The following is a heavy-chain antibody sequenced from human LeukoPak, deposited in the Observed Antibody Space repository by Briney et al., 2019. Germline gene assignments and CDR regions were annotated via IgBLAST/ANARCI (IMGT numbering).Heavy chain of an antibody. Sequence: ASVKVFCKASGYTFTGYYMHWVRQAPGQGLEWMGWINPNSGGTNYAQKFQGWVTMTRDTSISTAYMELSRLRSDDTAVYYCARDYGGSYPSYDAFDIWGQGTMVTVSS. D-gene: IGHD1-26*01. CDR3: ARDYGGSYPSYDAFDI. J-gene: IGHJ3*02. CDR2: INPNSGGT. CDR1: GYTFTGYY. V-gene: IGHV1-2*04.